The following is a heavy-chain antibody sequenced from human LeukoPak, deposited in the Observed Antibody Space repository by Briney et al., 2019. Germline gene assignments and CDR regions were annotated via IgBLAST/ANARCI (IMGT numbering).Heavy chain of an antibody. CDR1: GYTFTGYY. Sequence: ASVKVSCKASGYTFTGYYIHWVRQAPGQGLEWMGWIDPNNGGTNYAQKFQGRVTMTRDTSISTAYMELSRLRSDDTAVYYCARDHGIVVEGWFDPWGQGTLATVSS. CDR3: ARDHGIVVEGWFDP. V-gene: IGHV1-2*02. J-gene: IGHJ5*02. CDR2: IDPNNGGT. D-gene: IGHD2-2*01.